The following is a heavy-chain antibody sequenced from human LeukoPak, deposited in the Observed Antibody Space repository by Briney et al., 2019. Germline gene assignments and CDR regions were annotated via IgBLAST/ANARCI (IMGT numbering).Heavy chain of an antibody. CDR2: IYYSGST. D-gene: IGHD3-22*01. J-gene: IGHJ5*02. Sequence: SETLSLTCTVSGGSISSYYWSWIRQPPGKGLEWIGYIYYSGSTNYNPSLKSRVTISVDTSKNQFSLKLSSVTAADTAVYYCARELVITGHNWFDPWGQGTLVTVSS. V-gene: IGHV4-59*01. CDR1: GGSISSYY. CDR3: ARELVITGHNWFDP.